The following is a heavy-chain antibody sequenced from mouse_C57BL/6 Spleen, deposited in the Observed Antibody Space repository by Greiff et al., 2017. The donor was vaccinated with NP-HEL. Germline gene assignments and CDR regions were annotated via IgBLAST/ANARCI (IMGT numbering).Heavy chain of an antibody. D-gene: IGHD1-1*01. CDR1: GYTFTSYW. Sequence: QVQLQQPGAELVRPGSSVKLSCKASGYTFTSYWMHWVKQRPIQGLEWIGNIDPSDSETHYNQKFKDKATLTVDKSSSTAYMQLSSLTSEDSAVYYCARSGGYYGSSEDYYAMDYWGQGTSVTVSS. J-gene: IGHJ4*01. CDR3: ARSGGYYGSSEDYYAMDY. CDR2: IDPSDSET. V-gene: IGHV1-52*01.